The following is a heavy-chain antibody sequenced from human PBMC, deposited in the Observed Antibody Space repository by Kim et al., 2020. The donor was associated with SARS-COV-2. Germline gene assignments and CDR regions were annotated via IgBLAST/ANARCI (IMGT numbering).Heavy chain of an antibody. J-gene: IGHJ4*02. D-gene: IGHD3-10*01. Sequence: FQGRVTMTRDTSTGTVYMELSSLRSEDTAVYYCARGGITMVRGVPALLDYWGQGTLVTVSS. CDR3: ARGGITMVRGVPALLDY. V-gene: IGHV1-46*01.